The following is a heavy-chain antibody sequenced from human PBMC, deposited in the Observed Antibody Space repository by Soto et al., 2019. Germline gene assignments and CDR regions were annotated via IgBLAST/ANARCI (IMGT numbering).Heavy chain of an antibody. V-gene: IGHV3-21*01. D-gene: IGHD2-15*01. CDR3: ARDDVLCDGGRCYGVPLDV. CDR2: ISSSSSYI. CDR1: GFTFCSYS. J-gene: IGHJ6*04. Sequence: SGGSLRLSCAASGFTFCSYSMNWVRQAPGKGLEWVSSISSSSSYIYYADSVKGRFTISRDNAKNSLYLQMNSLRAEDTAVYYCARDDVLCDGGRCYGVPLDVWGKGTTVTVSS.